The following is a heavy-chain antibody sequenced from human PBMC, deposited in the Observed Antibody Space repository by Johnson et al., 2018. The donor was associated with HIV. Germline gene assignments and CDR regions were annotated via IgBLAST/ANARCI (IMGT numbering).Heavy chain of an antibody. D-gene: IGHD3-3*01. Sequence: QVQLVESGGGVVQPGRALRLSCAASGFTFSSYAMHWVRQAPGKGLEWVAVISYDGSHKCYADSVKGRFTISRDNSKNTLCLQMNSLRAEDTALYFCAKDLGERECEEWASNDYDFGRDYPGQVPRGMVGTVDIWGQGTMVTVAS. CDR1: GFTFSSYA. CDR3: AKDLGERECEEWASNDYDFGRDYPGQVPRGMVGTVDI. J-gene: IGHJ3*02. CDR2: ISYDGSHK. V-gene: IGHV3-30-3*01.